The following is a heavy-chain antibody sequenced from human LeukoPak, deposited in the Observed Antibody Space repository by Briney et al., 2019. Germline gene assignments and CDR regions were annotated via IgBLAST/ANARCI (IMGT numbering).Heavy chain of an antibody. CDR1: RFTVSSSNY. V-gene: IGHV3-66*01. J-gene: IGHJ4*02. CDR2: IYSGGTT. D-gene: IGHD6-19*01. Sequence: PGGALRLSCAASRFTVSSSNYMTWVRQAPGKGLEWVSVIYSGGTTYYADSVKGRFTISRDNSKNTLYLQMNSLRAEDTAVYYCARGAVYSSGWYDYWGPGTLVTVSS. CDR3: ARGAVYSSGWYDY.